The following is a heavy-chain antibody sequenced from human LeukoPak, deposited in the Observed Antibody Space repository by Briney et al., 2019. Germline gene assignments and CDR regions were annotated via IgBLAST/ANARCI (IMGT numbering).Heavy chain of an antibody. Sequence: SETLSLTCAVYGGSFSGYYWSWIRQPPGKGLEWIGEINHSGSTNYNPSLKSRVTISVDTSKNQFSLKLSSVTAADTAVYYCARRRITMVRGLMDVWGKGTTVTISS. D-gene: IGHD3-10*01. CDR2: INHSGST. CDR1: GGSFSGYY. V-gene: IGHV4-34*01. J-gene: IGHJ6*03. CDR3: ARRRITMVRGLMDV.